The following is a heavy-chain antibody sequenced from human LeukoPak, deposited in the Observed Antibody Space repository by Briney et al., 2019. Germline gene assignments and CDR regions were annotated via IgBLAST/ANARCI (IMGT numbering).Heavy chain of an antibody. D-gene: IGHD2-2*03. Sequence: GGSLRLSCAASGFTFSGYWMTWVRQAPGKGLEWVATIKQDGSQKYYVDSVKGRFTISRDNAKSSLYLQMNALRAEDTAVYASPPLGYCDSTSCRFDYWGQGTLVTVSS. CDR2: IKQDGSQK. J-gene: IGHJ4*02. CDR1: GFTFSGYW. V-gene: IGHV3-7*01. CDR3: PPLGYCDSTSCRFDY.